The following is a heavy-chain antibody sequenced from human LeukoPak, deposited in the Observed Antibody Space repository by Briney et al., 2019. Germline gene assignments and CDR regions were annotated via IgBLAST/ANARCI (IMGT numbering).Heavy chain of an antibody. Sequence: GGSLRLSCAASGFTFSSYWMSWVRQAPGKGLEWVANIKQDESDEYYVDSVKGRFTISRDNAKNSLYLQMNSLRAEDTAVYYCARDKIEGPTKLDYWGQGILVTVSS. CDR3: ARDKIEGPTKLDY. CDR2: IKQDESDE. V-gene: IGHV3-7*01. CDR1: GFTFSSYW. D-gene: IGHD1-1*01. J-gene: IGHJ4*02.